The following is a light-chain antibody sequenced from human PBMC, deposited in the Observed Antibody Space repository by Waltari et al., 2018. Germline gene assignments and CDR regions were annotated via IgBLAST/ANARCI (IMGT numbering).Light chain of an antibody. J-gene: IGLJ1*01. CDR1: NSAVGGYNF. CDR3: NSYSTSSTFV. CDR2: DVS. Sequence: QSALPQPASVSGSPAPSITLSCTGSNSAVGGYNFVSWYQQHPGKAPKLMIYDVSNRPSGVSNRFSGSKSGNTASLTISGLQPEDAADYYCNSYSTSSTFVFGTGTRVTVL. V-gene: IGLV2-14*01.